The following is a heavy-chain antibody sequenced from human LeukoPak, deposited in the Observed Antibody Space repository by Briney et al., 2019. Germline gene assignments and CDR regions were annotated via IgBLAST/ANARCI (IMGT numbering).Heavy chain of an antibody. V-gene: IGHV1-24*01. CDR1: GYTFTSYG. D-gene: IGHD1-7*01. CDR2: FDPEDGET. Sequence: ASVKVSCKASGYTFTSYGISWVRQAPGKGLEWMGGFDPEDGETIYAQKFQGRVTMTEDTSTDTAYMELSSLRSEDTAVYYCATVELNNWFDPWGQGTLVTVSS. CDR3: ATVELNNWFDP. J-gene: IGHJ5*02.